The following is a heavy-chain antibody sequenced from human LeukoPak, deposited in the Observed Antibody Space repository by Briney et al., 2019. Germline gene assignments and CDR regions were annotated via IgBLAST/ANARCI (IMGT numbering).Heavy chain of an antibody. J-gene: IGHJ3*02. CDR1: GLNFNNAW. V-gene: IGHV3-15*01. CDR3: ATDPGEWEPI. CDR2: IKSKTDGGTS. D-gene: IGHD1-26*01. Sequence: PGGSPRLSCATSGLNFNNAWMSWFRQAPGKGLEWVGRIKSKTDGGTSDYAAPVQGRFTISRDDSKNTLYLQMNSLKIEDTAVYYCATDPGEWEPIWGQGTMVTVSS.